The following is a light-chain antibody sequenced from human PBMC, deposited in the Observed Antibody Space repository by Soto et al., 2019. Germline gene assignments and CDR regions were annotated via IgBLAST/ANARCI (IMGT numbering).Light chain of an antibody. CDR2: KAS. V-gene: IGKV1-5*03. J-gene: IGKJ3*01. CDR3: QQYNSYSFT. CDR1: QSISSW. Sequence: DIQMTQSPSTLSASVGDRVTITCRASQSISSWLAWYQQKPRKAPKLLIYKASSLESGVPSRFSGSGSGTEFTLTISSLQPDDFATYYCQQYNSYSFTFGPGTKVDIK.